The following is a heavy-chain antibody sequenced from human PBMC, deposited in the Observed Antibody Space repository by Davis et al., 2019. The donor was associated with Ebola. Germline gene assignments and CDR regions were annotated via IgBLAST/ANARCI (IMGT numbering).Heavy chain of an antibody. J-gene: IGHJ4*02. D-gene: IGHD3-22*01. CDR1: GYSITSGFS. CDR2: IYHNGRT. CDR3: AREAYYYDSSGYHRGGFDY. Sequence: SETLSLTCTVSGYSITSGFSWGWIRQPPGEGLEWIGSIYHNGRTNYRPSLKSRVTISLDTSNNQFSLKLSSVTAADTAVYYCAREAYYYDSSGYHRGGFDYWGQGTLVTVSS. V-gene: IGHV4-38-2*02.